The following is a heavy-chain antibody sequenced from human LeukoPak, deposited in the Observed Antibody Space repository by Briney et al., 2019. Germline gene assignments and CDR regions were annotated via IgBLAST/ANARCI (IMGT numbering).Heavy chain of an antibody. V-gene: IGHV3-21*01. D-gene: IGHD6-19*01. CDR3: ARIAVAGTSDY. CDR2: ISSSSSYI. Sequence: GGSLRLSCAASGFTFSSYSMNWVGQAPGKGLEWVSSISSSSSYIHYADSVKGRFTISRDNAKNSLYLQMNSLRAEDTAVYYCARIAVAGTSDYWGQGTLVTVSS. J-gene: IGHJ4*02. CDR1: GFTFSSYS.